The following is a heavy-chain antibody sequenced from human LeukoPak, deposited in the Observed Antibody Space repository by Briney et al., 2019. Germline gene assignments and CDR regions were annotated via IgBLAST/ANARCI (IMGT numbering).Heavy chain of an antibody. CDR1: GFIFTSYG. V-gene: IGHV3-23*01. J-gene: IGHJ6*03. CDR2: ISGGGSNT. D-gene: IGHD3-10*01. CDR3: AKSAGDYYYYYMDV. Sequence: GGSLRLSCTASGFIFTSYGMNWVRQAPGKGLEWVSSISGGGSNTYYADSVKGRFTISRDQSKNTLYVQMNSLRAEDTAIYYCAKSAGDYYYYYMDVWGKGTTVTVSS.